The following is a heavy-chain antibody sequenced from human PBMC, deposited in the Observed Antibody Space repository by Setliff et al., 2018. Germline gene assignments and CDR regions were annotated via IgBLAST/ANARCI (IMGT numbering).Heavy chain of an antibody. V-gene: IGHV4-4*08. Sequence: PSETLSLTCTVSRGSISSSYWSWIRLPPGKGLEWIGYMYTSGTTEYNPSLNSRVTISVDTSKNQFSLKLSAVTAADTAVYYCAKVPITKVYFYMDVWGKGTTVTVSS. CDR1: RGSISSSY. J-gene: IGHJ6*03. D-gene: IGHD3-10*01. CDR3: AKVPITKVYFYMDV. CDR2: MYTSGTT.